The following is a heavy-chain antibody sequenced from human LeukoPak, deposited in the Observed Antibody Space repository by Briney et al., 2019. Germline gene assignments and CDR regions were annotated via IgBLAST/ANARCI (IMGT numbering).Heavy chain of an antibody. CDR3: ARERVQLGVHYYYYYGMDV. CDR2: IIPILGIA. Sequence: ASVKVSCKASGGTFSSYAISWVRQAPGQGLEWMGRIIPILGIANYAQKFQGRVTITADKSTSTAYMELSSLRSEDTAVYYCARERVQLGVHYYYYYGMDVWGQGTTVTVSS. D-gene: IGHD6-13*01. V-gene: IGHV1-69*04. J-gene: IGHJ6*02. CDR1: GGTFSSYA.